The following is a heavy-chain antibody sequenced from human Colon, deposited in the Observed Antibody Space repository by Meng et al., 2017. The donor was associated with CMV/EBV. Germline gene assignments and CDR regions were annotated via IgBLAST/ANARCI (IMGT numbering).Heavy chain of an antibody. CDR3: ARHCVWGQQGDS. Sequence: ASVKVSCKASGYRFTTCDINWVQQTPGQGLEWMAWMNFRSAGYAQKFQGRLTVTRDNSIDTAYMELSSLGSEDTAIYYCARHCVWGQQGDSWGQGTLVTVSS. V-gene: IGHV1-8*01. D-gene: IGHD3-16*01. CDR1: GYRFTTCD. J-gene: IGHJ4*02. CDR2: MNFRSA.